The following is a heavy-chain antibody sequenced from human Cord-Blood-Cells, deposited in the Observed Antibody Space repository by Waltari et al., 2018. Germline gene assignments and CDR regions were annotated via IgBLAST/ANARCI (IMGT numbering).Heavy chain of an antibody. V-gene: IGHV1-46*01. CDR2: INPSGGST. CDR3: ARDWDYSSIAARPRDAFDI. Sequence: QVQLVQSGAEVKKPGASVKVSCKASGYTFTSYYMHWVRSAPGQGLEWMGIINPSGGSTSYAQKFQGIVTMTRDTSTSTVYMELSSLRSEETAVYYCARDWDYSSIAARPRDAFDIWGQGTMVTVSS. J-gene: IGHJ3*02. CDR1: GYTFTSYY. D-gene: IGHD6-6*01.